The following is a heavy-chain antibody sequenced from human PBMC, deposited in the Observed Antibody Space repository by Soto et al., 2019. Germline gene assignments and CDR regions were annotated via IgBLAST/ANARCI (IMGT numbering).Heavy chain of an antibody. D-gene: IGHD4-17*01. CDR3: ARSQWTTVSDS. CDR1: GGSISHYH. V-gene: IGHV4-59*01. J-gene: IGHJ4*02. Sequence: SETLPLTCTVAGGSISHYHWSWIRQPPRKGLEWIVYIYYSGGTNYNPSLKSRVTISVDTSKNQFSLKLSSVTAAATAVYYCARSQWTTVSDSWGQGTLVTVSS. CDR2: IYYSGGT.